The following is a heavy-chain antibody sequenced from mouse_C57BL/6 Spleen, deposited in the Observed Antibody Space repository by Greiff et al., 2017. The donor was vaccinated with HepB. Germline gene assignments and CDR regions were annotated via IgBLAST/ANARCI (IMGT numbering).Heavy chain of an antibody. V-gene: IGHV1-82*01. D-gene: IGHD2-5*01. CDR2: IYPGDGDT. Sequence: VKLVESGPELVKPGASVKISCKASGYAFSSSWMNWVKQRPGKGLEWIGRIYPGDGDTNYNGKFKGKATLTADKSSSTAYMQLSSLTSEDSAVYFCATQAYYSNYEWFAYWGQGTLVTVSA. J-gene: IGHJ3*01. CDR1: GYAFSSSW. CDR3: ATQAYYSNYEWFAY.